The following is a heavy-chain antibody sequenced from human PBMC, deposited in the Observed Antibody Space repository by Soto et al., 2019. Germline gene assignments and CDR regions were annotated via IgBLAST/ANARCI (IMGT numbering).Heavy chain of an antibody. CDR2: IYYSGST. J-gene: IGHJ4*02. CDR1: GGSISSGDYY. Sequence: SETLSLTCTVSGGSISSGDYYWSWIRQPPGKGLEWIGNIYYSGSTYYNPSLKSRVTISVDTSKNQFSLKLSSVTAADTAVYYCASRHSSPYFDYWGQGTLGTVSS. CDR3: ASRHSSPYFDY. V-gene: IGHV4-30-4*01. D-gene: IGHD6-13*01.